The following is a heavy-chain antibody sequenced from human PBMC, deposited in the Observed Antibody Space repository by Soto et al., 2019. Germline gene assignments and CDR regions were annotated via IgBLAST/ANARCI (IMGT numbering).Heavy chain of an antibody. CDR2: INSDGSST. D-gene: IGHD6-13*01. Sequence: GGSLRLSCAASRFTFSSFWFHWVRQAPGKGLVWVSHINSDGSSTSYADSVKGRFTISRDNAKNTLYLQMNSLRAEDTAVYYCAKDKGIAAAGNAIDAFDIWGQGTMVTVSS. J-gene: IGHJ3*02. CDR1: RFTFSSFW. V-gene: IGHV3-74*01. CDR3: AKDKGIAAAGNAIDAFDI.